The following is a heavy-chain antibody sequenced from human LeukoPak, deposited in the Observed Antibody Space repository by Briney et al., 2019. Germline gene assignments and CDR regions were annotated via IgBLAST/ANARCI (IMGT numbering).Heavy chain of an antibody. D-gene: IGHD3-3*01. Sequence: GASVKVSCKASVSTFTGYGISWVRQAPGQGLEWLGWFSAYNGNTNFAQKIQGRVTMTTDTSTSTAYMELRSLRSDDTAVYYCARALSDDFWSFYQDYWGQGTLVTVSS. CDR1: VSTFTGYG. CDR3: ARALSDDFWSFYQDY. V-gene: IGHV1-18*01. J-gene: IGHJ4*02. CDR2: FSAYNGNT.